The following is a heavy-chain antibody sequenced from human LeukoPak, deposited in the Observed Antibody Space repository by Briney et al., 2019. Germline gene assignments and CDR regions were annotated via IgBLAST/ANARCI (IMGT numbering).Heavy chain of an antibody. V-gene: IGHV1-24*01. D-gene: IGHD3-16*01. CDR2: FDPEDGET. CDR3: ATVSDYEGPALDY. CDR1: GYTLTELS. Sequence: ASVKVSCKVSGYTLTELSMHWVRQAPGKGLEWMGGFDPEDGETIYAQKFQGRVTMTENTSTDTAYMEPGSLRSEDTAVYYCATVSDYEGPALDYWGQGTLVTVSS. J-gene: IGHJ4*02.